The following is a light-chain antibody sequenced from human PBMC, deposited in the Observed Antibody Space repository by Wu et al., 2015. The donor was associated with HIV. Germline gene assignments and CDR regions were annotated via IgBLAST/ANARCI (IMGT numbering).Light chain of an antibody. CDR2: GAS. J-gene: IGKJ1*01. V-gene: IGKV3D-20*02. CDR3: HQRTTWPRT. Sequence: EIVLTQSPGTLSLSPGDRATLSCTTSQSISTAYVAWYQQKPGQAPRLLIYGASNRATGIPDRFSGSGSGTDFTLTITGLETEDFAVYYCHQRTTWPRTFGQGTKVEVK. CDR1: QSISTAY.